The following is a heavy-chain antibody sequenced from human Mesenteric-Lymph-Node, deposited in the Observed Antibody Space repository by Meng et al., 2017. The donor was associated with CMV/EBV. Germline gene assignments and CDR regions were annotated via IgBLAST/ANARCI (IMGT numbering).Heavy chain of an antibody. CDR2: ISGSGGST. CDR3: ARALVVVTATDWHFDL. CDR1: GFTFSSYA. Sequence: SGFTFSSYAMSWVRQAPGKGLEWVSAISGSGGSTYYADSVKGRFTISRDNSKNTLYLQMNSLRAEDTAVYYCARALVVVTATDWHFDLWGRGTLVTVSS. V-gene: IGHV3-23*01. D-gene: IGHD2-15*01. J-gene: IGHJ2*01.